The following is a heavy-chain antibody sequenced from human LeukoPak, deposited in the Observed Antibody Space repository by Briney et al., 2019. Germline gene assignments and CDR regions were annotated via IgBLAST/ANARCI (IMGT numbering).Heavy chain of an antibody. CDR1: GFTFSNAW. D-gene: IGHD3-9*01. CDR2: IKSKTDGGTT. Sequence: PGGSLRLSCAASGFTFSNAWMSWVRQAPGKGLEWVGRIKSKTDGGTTDYAAPVKGRFTISRDDSKNTLYLQMNSLKTEDTAVYYCTTENYDILTGYVYFDYWGQGTLVTVSS. J-gene: IGHJ4*02. CDR3: TTENYDILTGYVYFDY. V-gene: IGHV3-15*01.